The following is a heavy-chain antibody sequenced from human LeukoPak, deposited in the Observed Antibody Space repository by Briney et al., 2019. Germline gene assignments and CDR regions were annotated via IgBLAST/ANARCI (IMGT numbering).Heavy chain of an antibody. J-gene: IGHJ4*02. Sequence: QPGGSLRLSCAASGFTFSSYSMNWVRQAPGKGLEWVSAISGSGGSTYYADSVKGRFTISRDNSKNTLYLQMNSLRAEDTAVYYCAKRKYYYDSSGYLYYFDYWGQGTLVTVSS. D-gene: IGHD3-22*01. CDR2: ISGSGGST. V-gene: IGHV3-23*01. CDR3: AKRKYYYDSSGYLYYFDY. CDR1: GFTFSSYS.